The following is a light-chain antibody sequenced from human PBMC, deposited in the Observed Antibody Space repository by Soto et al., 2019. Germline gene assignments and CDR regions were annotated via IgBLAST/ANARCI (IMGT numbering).Light chain of an antibody. Sequence: QSVLTQPPSLSGTPGQRVTISCSGSSSNIAGNTVHWYQHLPGTAPKLLIYINDQRPSGVPDRFSGSKSGTSASLAISGLRSEDEAAYYCAVWDDRLSGLFGGGTKLTVL. CDR1: SSNIAGNT. V-gene: IGLV1-47*02. CDR3: AVWDDRLSGL. CDR2: IND. J-gene: IGLJ3*02.